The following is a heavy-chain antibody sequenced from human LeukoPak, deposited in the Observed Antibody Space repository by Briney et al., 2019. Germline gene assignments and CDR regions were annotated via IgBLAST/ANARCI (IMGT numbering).Heavy chain of an antibody. J-gene: IGHJ5*02. D-gene: IGHD3-16*01. CDR1: GFTFSSYS. V-gene: IGHV3-49*04. CDR2: IRSSGTT. CDR3: TRDRFYVWFDP. Sequence: PGGSLRLSCAASGFTFSSYSMNWVRQAPGKGLQWIGFIRSSGTTQYAASVKGRFTISRDDSKSIAYLQMNSLKTEDTAVYYCTRDRFYVWFDPWGQGTLVTVSS.